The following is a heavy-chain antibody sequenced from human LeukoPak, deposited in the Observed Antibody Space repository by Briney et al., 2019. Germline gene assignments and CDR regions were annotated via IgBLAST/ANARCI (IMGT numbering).Heavy chain of an antibody. CDR3: ARGYVLEMYSSSWYYWFDP. D-gene: IGHD6-13*01. J-gene: IGHJ5*02. CDR1: GYTFTSYD. Sequence: ASVKVSCTASGYTFTSYDINWVRQATGQGLGWMGWMNTSSGNTGYAQTFQSRVTMTRNTAISTAYMDLSSLRSEDTAVYYCARGYVLEMYSSSWYYWFDPWGQGTLVTVSS. V-gene: IGHV1-8*01. CDR2: MNTSSGNT.